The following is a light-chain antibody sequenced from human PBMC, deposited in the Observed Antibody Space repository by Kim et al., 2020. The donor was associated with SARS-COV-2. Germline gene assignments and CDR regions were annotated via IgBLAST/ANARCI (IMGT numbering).Light chain of an antibody. CDR3: QHFGGYPWT. CDR2: NAS. CDR1: RAVTGW. J-gene: IGKJ1*01. Sequence: ASVGTRFTITFRASRAVTGWLAWYQQKPGKAPRFVIYNASSLESGVPSRFSGSGSGTDFTLTIDSLQPDDFATYSCQHFGGYPWTFGQGTKVDIK. V-gene: IGKV1-5*03.